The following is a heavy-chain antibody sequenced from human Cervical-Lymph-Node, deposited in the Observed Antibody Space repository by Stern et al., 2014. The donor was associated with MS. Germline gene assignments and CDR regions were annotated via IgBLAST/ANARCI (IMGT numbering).Heavy chain of an antibody. D-gene: IGHD1-1*01. CDR1: GGTFSSHA. CDR3: ARDSGTNTYYYYYGMDV. V-gene: IGHV1-69*06. Sequence: VQLVQSGAEVKKPGSSVKVSCKASGGTFSSHAISWVRQAPGQGLEWMGGIIPIFRTTNYAQKFQCRVTITADKSTSTAYMELSSLRSEDTAVYYCARDSGTNTYYYYYGMDVWGQGTTVTVSS. CDR2: IIPIFRTT. J-gene: IGHJ6*02.